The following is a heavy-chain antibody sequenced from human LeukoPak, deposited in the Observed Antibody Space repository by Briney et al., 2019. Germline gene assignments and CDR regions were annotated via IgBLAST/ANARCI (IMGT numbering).Heavy chain of an antibody. D-gene: IGHD3-10*01. J-gene: IGHJ4*02. CDR3: ARDLYGSGSYDY. Sequence: PGGSLRLSCAASGFTFSSYEMNWVRQAPGKGLEWVSYISSSGSTIYYADSVKGRFTISRDNAKNSLYLQMNSLRVEDTAVYYRARDLYGSGSYDYWGQGTLVTVSS. V-gene: IGHV3-48*03. CDR2: ISSSGSTI. CDR1: GFTFSSYE.